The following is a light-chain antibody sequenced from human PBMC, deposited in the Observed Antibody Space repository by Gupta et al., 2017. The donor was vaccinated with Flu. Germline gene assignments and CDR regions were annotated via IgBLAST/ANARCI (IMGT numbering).Light chain of an antibody. V-gene: IGLV1-44*01. CDR2: SNN. CDR3: AAWDDSLNGWV. J-gene: IGLJ3*02. Sequence: KVTSSCSGSSSNFGSDSVNWYQQLPGPAPKLLIYSNNQRPSGVPDRCSGSKSGTSASLAISGLQSEDEADYYCAAWDDSLNGWVFGGGTKLTVL. CDR1: SSNFGSDS.